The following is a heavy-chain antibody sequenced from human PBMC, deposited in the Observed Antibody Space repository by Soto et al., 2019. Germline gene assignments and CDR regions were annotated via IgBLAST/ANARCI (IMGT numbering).Heavy chain of an antibody. CDR2: IWKDGSNK. V-gene: IGHV3-33*01. CDR1: GFIFSTNG. Sequence: QVQLVESGGGVVQPGRSLRLSCAASGFIFSTNGMHWVRQAPGKGLEWVAFIWKDGSNKYYAGSVKGRFSISRDNSKNTLYLQMNSLRAEDTAVYYCARAATSGGSSYYFDYWGQGTLVTVSS. D-gene: IGHD1-26*01. CDR3: ARAATSGGSSYYFDY. J-gene: IGHJ4*02.